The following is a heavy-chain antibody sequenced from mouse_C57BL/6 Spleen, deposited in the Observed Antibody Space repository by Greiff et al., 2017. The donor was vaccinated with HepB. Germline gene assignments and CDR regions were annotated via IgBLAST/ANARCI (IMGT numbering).Heavy chain of an antibody. CDR1: GYAFSSSW. CDR2: IYPGDGDT. Sequence: VQLQQSGPELVKPGASVKISCKASGYAFSSSWMNWVKQRPGKGLEWIGRIYPGDGDTNYNGKFKGKATLTADKSSSTAYMQLSRLTSEDSAVYFCAKEDYAMDYWGQGTSVTVSS. J-gene: IGHJ4*01. V-gene: IGHV1-82*01. CDR3: AKEDYAMDY.